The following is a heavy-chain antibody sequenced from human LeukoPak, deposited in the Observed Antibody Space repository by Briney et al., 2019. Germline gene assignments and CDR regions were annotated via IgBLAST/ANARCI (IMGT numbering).Heavy chain of an antibody. CDR2: IISIFGTA. D-gene: IGHD3-22*01. CDR1: GGTFSSYA. Sequence: SVTVSCKASGGTFSSYAISWVRQAPGQGLEWVGRIISIFGTANYAQKFQGRVTITTDESTSTAYMELSSLRSEDTAVYYCARVPLSGYYDSSGYMSYWGQGTLVTVSS. CDR3: ARVPLSGYYDSSGYMSY. J-gene: IGHJ4*02. V-gene: IGHV1-69*05.